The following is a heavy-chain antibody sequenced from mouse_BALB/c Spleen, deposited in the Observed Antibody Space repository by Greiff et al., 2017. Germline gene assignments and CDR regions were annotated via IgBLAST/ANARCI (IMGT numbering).Heavy chain of an antibody. V-gene: IGHV1-18*01. J-gene: IGHJ4*01. CDR3: ASRYDAMDY. CDR1: GYTFTDYN. CDR2: INPNNGGT. Sequence: EVKVVESGPELVKPGASVKIPCKASGYTFTDYNMDWVKQSHGKSLEWIGDINPNNGGTIYNQKFKGKATLTVDKSSSTAYMELRSLTSEDTAVYYCASRYDAMDYWGQGTSVTVSS.